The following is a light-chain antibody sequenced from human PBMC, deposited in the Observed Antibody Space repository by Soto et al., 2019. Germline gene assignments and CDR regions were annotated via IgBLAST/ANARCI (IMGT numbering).Light chain of an antibody. CDR1: QSISSW. J-gene: IGKJ1*01. Sequence: DIQMTQSPSTLSASVGDRVTITCRASQSISSWLAWYQQKPGEAPKVLIYKSSNVERGVPSRFSGSGSGTEFTLTIRSLQTDDFATYYCQQYSAYWTFGQGTKVEI. CDR3: QQYSAYWT. V-gene: IGKV1-5*03. CDR2: KSS.